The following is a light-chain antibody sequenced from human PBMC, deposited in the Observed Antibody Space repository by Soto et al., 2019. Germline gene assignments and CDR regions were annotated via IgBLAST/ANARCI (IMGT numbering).Light chain of an antibody. CDR1: QDINRW. Sequence: DIQMTQSPSSVSASVGDRVTITCRASQDINRWLAWHQQKPGKAPNLLIVSASSLQSGVPSRFTGSRSGTDFTLTITNLQPEDVATYYCQQGHSFPLTFGPGTKVDLK. J-gene: IGKJ3*01. CDR2: SAS. CDR3: QQGHSFPLT. V-gene: IGKV1-12*01.